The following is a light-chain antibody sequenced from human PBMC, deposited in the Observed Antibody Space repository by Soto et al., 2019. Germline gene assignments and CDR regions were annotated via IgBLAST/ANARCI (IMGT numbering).Light chain of an antibody. Sequence: DIPMTQSLSTLSASVGDRVTITCRASQSISSWLAWYQQKPGKAPKLLIYKASSLQSGVPPRFSGSGSGTDFTLAISSLQPEDSATYYCLQDINYPWPFGQGTKV. V-gene: IGKV1-5*03. J-gene: IGKJ1*01. CDR1: QSISSW. CDR3: LQDINYPWP. CDR2: KAS.